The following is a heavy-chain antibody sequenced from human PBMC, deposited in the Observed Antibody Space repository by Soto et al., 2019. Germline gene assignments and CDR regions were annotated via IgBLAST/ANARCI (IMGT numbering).Heavy chain of an antibody. CDR1: GFTFTTYT. D-gene: IGHD2-21*01. V-gene: IGHV3-30-3*01. CDR2: ISYDGSKT. CDR3: ARDYSIQHGDFGAPLEY. J-gene: IGHJ4*02. Sequence: QVQLVESGGGVVQPGRSLRLSCAASGFTFTTYTMQWVRQAPGKGLEWVAVISYDGSKTNFADSVKGRFTISRDNSRKTVFLQMNSLRVEATAMYYCARDYSIQHGDFGAPLEYWGEGAVVTVSS.